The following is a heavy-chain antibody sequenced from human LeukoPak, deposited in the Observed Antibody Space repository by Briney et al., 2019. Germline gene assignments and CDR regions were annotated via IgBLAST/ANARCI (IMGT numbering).Heavy chain of an antibody. Sequence: GGSLRLSCSASGFTFSSYGMHWVRQAPGKGLEWVAFIRYDGSNKYYADSVKGRFTISRDNSKNTLYLQMNSLRAEDTAVYYCAKDGLPIVELRGSVDYWGQGTLVTVSS. V-gene: IGHV3-30*02. CDR3: AKDGLPIVELRGSVDY. CDR2: IRYDGSNK. D-gene: IGHD1-26*01. J-gene: IGHJ4*02. CDR1: GFTFSSYG.